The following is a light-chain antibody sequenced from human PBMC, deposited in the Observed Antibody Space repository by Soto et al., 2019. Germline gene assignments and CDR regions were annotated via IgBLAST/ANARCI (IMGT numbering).Light chain of an antibody. V-gene: IGKV3-11*01. Sequence: EIVLTQSPATLSLSPGERATLSCRASQSVSSYLAWYQQKPGQAPRLLIYDASNRATGIPARLSGSGSGTDFALTISSLEPEDFAVYYCQQRSSWPSLTFGGGTKVEIK. J-gene: IGKJ4*01. CDR2: DAS. CDR3: QQRSSWPSLT. CDR1: QSVSSY.